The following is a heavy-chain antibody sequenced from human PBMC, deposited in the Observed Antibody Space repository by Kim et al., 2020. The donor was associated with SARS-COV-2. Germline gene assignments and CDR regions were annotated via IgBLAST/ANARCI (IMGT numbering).Heavy chain of an antibody. CDR3: ASEVVPAAIDNMPYFDY. D-gene: IGHD2-2*01. CDR2: IYTSGST. CDR1: GGSISSGSYY. V-gene: IGHV4-61*02. Sequence: SETLSLTCTVSGGSISSGSYYWSWIRQPAGKGLEWIGRIYTSGSTNYNPSLKSRVTITVDTSKNQFSLKLSSVTAADTAVYYCASEVVPAAIDNMPYFDYWGQGTLVTVSS. J-gene: IGHJ4*02.